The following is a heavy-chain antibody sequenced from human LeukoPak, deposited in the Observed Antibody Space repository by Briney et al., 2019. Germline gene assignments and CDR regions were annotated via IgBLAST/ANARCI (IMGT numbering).Heavy chain of an antibody. CDR3: ARVLTYCVTDCCSRWFDP. CDR1: GGSISPYY. CDR2: IDYTGST. Sequence: SETLSLTCTVSGGSISPYYWSWIRQPPGKGLEWIGYIDYTGSTNYNPSLKSRVTISVDTSKNQFSLKLSSVTAADTAVYYCARVLTYCVTDCCSRWFDPWGQGTLVTVSS. V-gene: IGHV4-59*01. J-gene: IGHJ5*02. D-gene: IGHD2-21*02.